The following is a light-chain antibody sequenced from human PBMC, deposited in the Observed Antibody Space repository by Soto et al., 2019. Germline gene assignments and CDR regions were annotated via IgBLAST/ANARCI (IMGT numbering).Light chain of an antibody. CDR3: QQRSNWRIT. J-gene: IGKJ5*01. CDR1: QSVSSY. CDR2: DAS. V-gene: IGKV3-11*01. Sequence: EVVFTQSPCTLSWTPGGRATRSCRASQSVSSYLAWYQQKPGQAPRLLIYDASNRATGIPARFSGSGSGTDFTLTISSLEPEDFAVYYCQQRSNWRITFGQGTRLEIK.